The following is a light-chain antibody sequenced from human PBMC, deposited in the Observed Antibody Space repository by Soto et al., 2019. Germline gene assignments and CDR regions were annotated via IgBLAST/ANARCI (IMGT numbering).Light chain of an antibody. CDR1: SSDVGGYNY. J-gene: IGLJ1*01. V-gene: IGLV2-14*01. Sequence: QSALTQPASVSGSPGQSITISCTGTSSDVGGYNYVSWYQQHPGKAPKLMIYDVSNRPSGVSNRFSGSKSGNTASLTISWLQAEDEAYYYCSSYTSSSTLEVFGTGTKLTVL. CDR3: SSYTSSSTLEV. CDR2: DVS.